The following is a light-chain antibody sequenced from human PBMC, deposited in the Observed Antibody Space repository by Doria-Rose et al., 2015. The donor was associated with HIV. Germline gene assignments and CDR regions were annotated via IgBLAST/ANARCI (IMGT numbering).Light chain of an antibody. CDR3: VLYMGSGIWM. V-gene: IGLV8-61*01. J-gene: IGLJ3*02. CDR2: NTY. CDR1: SGPVTGAYY. Sequence: QTVVTQEPSPSVSLGGTVTLTCGLTSGPVTGAYYPSWHQQTPGQAPRTLIYNTYSLSTGISDRFSGSILGNKAAHTISGAQADDESDYDCVLYMGSGIWMYGGGTKLTVL.